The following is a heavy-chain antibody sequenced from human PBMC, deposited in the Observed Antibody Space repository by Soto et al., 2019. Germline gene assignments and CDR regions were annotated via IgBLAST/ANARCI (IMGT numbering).Heavy chain of an antibody. Sequence: SQTLSLTCAVYGGSFSGYYWSWIRQPPGKGLEWIGEINHSGSTNYNPSLKSRVTISVDTSKNQFSLKLSSVTAADTAVYYCARGGLWLGVVDYWGQGTLVTVSS. CDR1: GGSFSGYY. CDR3: ARGGLWLGVVDY. J-gene: IGHJ4*02. V-gene: IGHV4-34*01. CDR2: INHSGST. D-gene: IGHD3-10*01.